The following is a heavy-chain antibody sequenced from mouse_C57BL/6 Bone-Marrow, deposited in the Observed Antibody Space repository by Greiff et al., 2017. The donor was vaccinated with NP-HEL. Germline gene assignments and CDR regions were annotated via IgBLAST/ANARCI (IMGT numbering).Heavy chain of an antibody. Sequence: VQLQQPGAELVKPGASVKLSCKASGYTFTSYWMQWVKQRPGQGLEWIGEIDPSDSYTNYNQKFKGKATLTVDTSSSTAYMQLSSLTSEDSAVYYCARHYYGSILWYFDVWGTGTTVTVSS. CDR2: IDPSDSYT. J-gene: IGHJ1*03. V-gene: IGHV1-50*01. CDR3: ARHYYGSILWYFDV. CDR1: GYTFTSYW. D-gene: IGHD1-1*01.